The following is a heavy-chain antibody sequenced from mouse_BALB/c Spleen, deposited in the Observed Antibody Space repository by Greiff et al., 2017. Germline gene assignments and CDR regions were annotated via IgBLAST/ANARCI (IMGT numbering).Heavy chain of an antibody. D-gene: IGHD2-9*01. Sequence: VQLQQSRAVLVQPGASMKLSFQASCFTFPQYILHLVQPRSGQGLEWIGWVYPGSGSIKYNEKFKDKATLTADKSSSTVYMELSRLTSEDSAVYFCARHAYYGYGGGFDYWGQGTTLTVSS. CDR1: CFTFPQYI. J-gene: IGHJ2*01. CDR2: VYPGSGSI. V-gene: IGHV1-62-2*01. CDR3: ARHAYYGYGGGFDY.